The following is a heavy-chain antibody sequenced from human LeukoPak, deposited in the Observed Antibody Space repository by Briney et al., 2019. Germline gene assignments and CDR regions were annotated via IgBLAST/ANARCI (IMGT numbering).Heavy chain of an antibody. J-gene: IGHJ4*02. CDR2: ISSSASYI. D-gene: IGHD1-14*01. V-gene: IGHV3-21*01. Sequence: GGSLRLSCAASGFTFSTYTMNWVRQAPGKGLEWVSSISSSASYIYYADSLKGRFTVSRDNAKNSLYLQMNSLRVEDTAVYYCARETGGFDCWGQGTLVTVSS. CDR1: GFTFSTYT. CDR3: ARETGGFDC.